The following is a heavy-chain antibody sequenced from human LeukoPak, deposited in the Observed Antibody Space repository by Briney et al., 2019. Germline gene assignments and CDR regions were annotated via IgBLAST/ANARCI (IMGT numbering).Heavy chain of an antibody. V-gene: IGHV1-69*06. CDR1: GDTYGNCA. CDR2: IIPIFGTT. CDR3: ARSYYYDSSGYSPYYFDY. D-gene: IGHD3-22*01. Sequence: SVKVSCKASGDTYGNCALTWVRQAPGQGLEWMGGIIPIFGTTNYAEKFQGRVTITADKSTSTAYMELSSLRSEDTAVYYCARSYYYDSSGYSPYYFDYWGQGTLVTVSS. J-gene: IGHJ4*02.